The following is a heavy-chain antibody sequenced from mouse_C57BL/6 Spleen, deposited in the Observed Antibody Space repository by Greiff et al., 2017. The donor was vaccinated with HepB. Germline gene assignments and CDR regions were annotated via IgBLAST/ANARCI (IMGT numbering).Heavy chain of an antibody. J-gene: IGHJ4*01. Sequence: EVQLVESGGGLVQPKGSLKLSCAASGFTFNTYAMHWVRQAPGKGLEWVARIRSKSSNYATYYADSVKDRFANSRDDSQSMLYLQMNNLNTEDTAMYYCVRLFDDRDDYYAMDYWGQGTSVTVSS. D-gene: IGHD2-12*01. CDR1: GFTFNTYA. CDR2: IRSKSSNYAT. V-gene: IGHV10-3*01. CDR3: VRLFDDRDDYYAMDY.